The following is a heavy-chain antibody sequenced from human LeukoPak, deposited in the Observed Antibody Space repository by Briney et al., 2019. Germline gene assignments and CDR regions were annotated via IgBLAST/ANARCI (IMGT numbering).Heavy chain of an antibody. D-gene: IGHD3-22*01. V-gene: IGHV3-33*01. CDR1: GFTFSSYG. Sequence: GGSLRLSCAASGFTFSSYGMHWVRQAPGKGLEWVAVIWYDGSNKYYADSVKGRFTISRDNSKNTLYLQMNSLRAEDTAVYYCARYRCYDSSGYWDYWGQGTLVTVSS. CDR3: ARYRCYDSSGYWDY. CDR2: IWYDGSNK. J-gene: IGHJ4*02.